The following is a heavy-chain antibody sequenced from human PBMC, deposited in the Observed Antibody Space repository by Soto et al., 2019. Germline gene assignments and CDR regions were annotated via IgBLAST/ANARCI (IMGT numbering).Heavy chain of an antibody. D-gene: IGHD6-13*01. Sequence: GGLLRLRCAASGFTFGSYAMSWVRKEPGKGLEWVSAISGSGGSTYYADSVKGRFTISRDNSKNTLYLQMNSLRAEDTAVYYCAKNSSSWVYYYYYYGMDVWGQGTTVTVSS. J-gene: IGHJ6*02. CDR2: ISGSGGST. V-gene: IGHV3-23*01. CDR3: AKNSSSWVYYYYYYGMDV. CDR1: GFTFGSYA.